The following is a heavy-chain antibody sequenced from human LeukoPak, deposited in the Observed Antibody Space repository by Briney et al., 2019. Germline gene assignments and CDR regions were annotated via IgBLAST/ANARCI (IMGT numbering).Heavy chain of an antibody. CDR2: IYPGDSDT. D-gene: IGHD6-19*01. V-gene: IGHV5-51*01. Sequence: GESLKISCKGSGHSFTSYWIGWVRQMPGKGLEWMGIIYPGDSDTRYSPSFQGQVTISADKSISTAYLQWSSLKASDTAMYYCARRIAVVGTTTAEYYYYGMDVWGQGTTVTVSS. CDR3: ARRIAVVGTTTAEYYYYGMDV. CDR1: GHSFTSYW. J-gene: IGHJ6*02.